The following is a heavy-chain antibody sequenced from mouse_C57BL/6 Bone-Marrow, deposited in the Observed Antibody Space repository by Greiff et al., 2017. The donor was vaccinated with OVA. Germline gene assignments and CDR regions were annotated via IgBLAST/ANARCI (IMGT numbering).Heavy chain of an antibody. J-gene: IGHJ2*01. V-gene: IGHV5-9-1*02. CDR2: ISSGGDYI. D-gene: IGHD2-2*01. CDR1: GFTFSSYA. Sequence: DVQLQESGEGLVKPGGSLKLSCAASGFTFSSYAMSWVRQTPEKRLEWVAYISSGGDYIYYADTVKGRFTISRDNARNTLYLQMSSLKSEDTAMYYCTRDYGYDVYYFDYWGQGTTLTVSS. CDR3: TRDYGYDVYYFDY.